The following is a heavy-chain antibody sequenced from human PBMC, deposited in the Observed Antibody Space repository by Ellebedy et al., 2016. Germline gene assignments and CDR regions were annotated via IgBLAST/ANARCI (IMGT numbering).Heavy chain of an antibody. V-gene: IGHV3-21*01. CDR3: ARGVGGTSLNWFDP. D-gene: IGHD3-16*01. CDR2: ITSSSSYI. Sequence: GESLKISCAASGSTFSGYTMNWVRQAPGKGLEWVSSITSSSSYIYYADSVKGRFTISRDNAKNSLYLQMNSLRAEDTAVYYCARGVGGTSLNWFDPWGQGTLVTVSS. CDR1: GSTFSGYT. J-gene: IGHJ5*02.